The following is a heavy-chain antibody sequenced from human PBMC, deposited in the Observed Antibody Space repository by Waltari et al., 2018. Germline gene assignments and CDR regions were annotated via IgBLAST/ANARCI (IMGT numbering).Heavy chain of an antibody. J-gene: IGHJ1*01. Sequence: QLQLQESGPGLVKPSETLSLTCTVSGGSLSTNYTWGWIRQPPGKGREWMGNMQYRGSTFYNPSLESRVTISLDTWKNQFSLRLSSVGAADTAVYFCGRIAFGDEGGYFQYWGQGTLVTVSS. CDR2: MQYRGST. CDR1: GGSLSTNYT. D-gene: IGHD4-17*01. V-gene: IGHV4-39*01. CDR3: GRIAFGDEGGYFQY.